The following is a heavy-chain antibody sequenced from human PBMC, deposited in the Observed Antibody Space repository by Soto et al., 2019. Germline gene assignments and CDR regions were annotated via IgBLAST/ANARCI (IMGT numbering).Heavy chain of an antibody. Sequence: GGSLRLSCAASGFTFSRYEMNWVRQAPGKGLEWVASITSSGSYVYYADSVKGRFSASRDNAKNSLSLQMDSLRPDDTAIYFCVKDEGIEAMDVWGQGTTVTVSS. CDR1: GFTFSRYE. CDR3: VKDEGIEAMDV. V-gene: IGHV3-21*01. J-gene: IGHJ6*02. CDR2: ITSSGSYV. D-gene: IGHD3-3*02.